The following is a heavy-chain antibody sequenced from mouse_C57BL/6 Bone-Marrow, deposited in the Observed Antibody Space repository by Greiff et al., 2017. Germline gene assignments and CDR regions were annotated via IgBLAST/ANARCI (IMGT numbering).Heavy chain of an antibody. V-gene: IGHV1-26*01. CDR2: INPNNGGT. CDR3: ASPNGSSYVWFAY. D-gene: IGHD1-1*01. Sequence: VQLQQSGPELVKPGASVKISCKASGYTFTDYYMNWVKQSHGKSLERIGDINPNNGGTSYNQKFKGKATLTVDKSSSTAYMELRSLTSEDSAVYYCASPNGSSYVWFAYWGQGTLVTVSA. J-gene: IGHJ3*01. CDR1: GYTFTDYY.